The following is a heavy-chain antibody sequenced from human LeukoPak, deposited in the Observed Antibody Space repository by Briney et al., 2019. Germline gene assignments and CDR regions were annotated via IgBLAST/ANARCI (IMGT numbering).Heavy chain of an antibody. V-gene: IGHV3-23*01. CDR3: ARGGYCSSISCPFDY. J-gene: IGHJ4*02. Sequence: GSLRLSCAASGFTFSSYALSWVRQAPGKGLEWVSTISGSGGSTYYADSVKGRFTISRDNSKNTLYLQVNSLRAEDTALYYCARGGYCSSISCPFDYWGPGTLVTVSS. D-gene: IGHD2-2*01. CDR1: GFTFSSYA. CDR2: ISGSGGST.